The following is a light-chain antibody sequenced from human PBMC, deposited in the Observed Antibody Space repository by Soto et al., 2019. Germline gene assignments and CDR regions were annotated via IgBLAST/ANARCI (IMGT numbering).Light chain of an antibody. Sequence: EIVLTQSPGTLSLSPGERATLSCRASQSVSSSNLAWYHQKPGQAPRLLIYGASSRATGIPDRFSGSGSGTDFTLTISSLEPEDFAVYYCQQYGSSPWTFGQGTKVEIK. CDR1: QSVSSSN. CDR3: QQYGSSPWT. V-gene: IGKV3-20*01. J-gene: IGKJ1*01. CDR2: GAS.